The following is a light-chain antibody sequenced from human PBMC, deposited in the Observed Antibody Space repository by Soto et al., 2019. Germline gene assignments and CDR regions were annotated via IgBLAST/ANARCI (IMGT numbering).Light chain of an antibody. CDR2: AAS. Sequence: DIQMTQSPSSLSASVGDRVTITCRASQSISIYLNWYQQKPGKAPKLLIYAASSLQSGVPSRLGGSGSGTAFTLTVSSLQREDLATYYCQQSLTTPLTCGGGTKVEIK. CDR1: QSISIY. V-gene: IGKV1-39*01. J-gene: IGKJ4*01. CDR3: QQSLTTPLT.